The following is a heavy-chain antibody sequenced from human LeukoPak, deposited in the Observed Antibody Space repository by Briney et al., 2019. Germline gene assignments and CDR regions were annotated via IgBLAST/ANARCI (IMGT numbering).Heavy chain of an antibody. CDR1: GXXFSGXW. Sequence: SLRLSXXXSGXXFSGXWMTWVRQAPGKGLEWVANIKEDGSKKNYVDSVKGRLTIFRDNAKNSLYLQMNSLRAEDTAVYYCATPLDYYDSSGYHQGGDWGQGTLVTVSS. CDR3: ATPLDYYDSSGYHQGGD. J-gene: IGHJ4*02. D-gene: IGHD3-22*01. V-gene: IGHV3-7*03. CDR2: IKEDGSKK.